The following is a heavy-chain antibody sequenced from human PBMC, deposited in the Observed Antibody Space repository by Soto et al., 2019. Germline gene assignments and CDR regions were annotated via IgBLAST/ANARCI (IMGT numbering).Heavy chain of an antibody. CDR3: ARRSGVTVNDMDV. Sequence: SETLSLTCIVSGGSISSSSYYWGWIRQPPGKGLEWIGSIYYSGSTYYNPSLKSRVSISVDTSKNQFSLKLSSVTAADTAVYYCARRSGVTVNDMDVWGQGTTVTVSS. D-gene: IGHD2-21*02. J-gene: IGHJ6*02. CDR2: IYYSGST. V-gene: IGHV4-39*01. CDR1: GGSISSSSYY.